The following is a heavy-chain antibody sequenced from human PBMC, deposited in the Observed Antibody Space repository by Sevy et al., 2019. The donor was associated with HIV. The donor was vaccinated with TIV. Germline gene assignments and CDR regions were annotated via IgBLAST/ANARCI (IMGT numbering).Heavy chain of an antibody. Sequence: GGSLRLSCAASALTFTRYAFHWVRQAPGKGPEWLGVISYEGSNIYYGPSVKGRFTISRDNSKNTLYLQMNDMRTEDTAVYYCAKDLHPPGPVRGPNFDYWGRGTLVTVSS. V-gene: IGHV3-30*18. CDR3: AKDLHPPGPVRGPNFDY. D-gene: IGHD3-10*01. CDR1: ALTFTRYA. J-gene: IGHJ4*02. CDR2: ISYEGSNI.